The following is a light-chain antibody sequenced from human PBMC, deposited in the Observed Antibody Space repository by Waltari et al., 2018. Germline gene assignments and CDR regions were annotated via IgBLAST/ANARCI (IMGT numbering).Light chain of an antibody. CDR1: SSDVGGYNY. CDR2: DVS. V-gene: IGLV2-14*03. Sequence: QSALTQAASVSGSPGQPITISCTETSSDVGGYNYVSWYQQHPGKAPNLLIYDVSNRPSGVSNRFSGSKSGSTASLTISGLQAEDEADYYCASYRSTNTRVFGGGTKLTVL. J-gene: IGLJ3*02. CDR3: ASYRSTNTRV.